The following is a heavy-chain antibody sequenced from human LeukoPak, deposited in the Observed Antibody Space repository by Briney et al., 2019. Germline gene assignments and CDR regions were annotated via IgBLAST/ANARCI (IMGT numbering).Heavy chain of an antibody. CDR3: ARGTDTPAAFDI. V-gene: IGHV4-4*02. Sequence: PTGTLSLTCAVSGGSISSRNWWSWVRQPPGKGLEWIGEIHHSGNTNYNPSLKSRVTISVDKSKNQFSLKLSSVTAADTAVYYCARGTDTPAAFDIWGKGTMVTAST. J-gene: IGHJ3*02. CDR2: IHHSGNT. CDR1: GGSISSRNW. D-gene: IGHD2-15*01.